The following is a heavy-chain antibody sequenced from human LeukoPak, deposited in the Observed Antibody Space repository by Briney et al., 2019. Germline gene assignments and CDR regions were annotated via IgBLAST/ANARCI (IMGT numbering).Heavy chain of an antibody. J-gene: IGHJ4*02. CDR2: ISGDGGST. CDR3: AKASPSYVWGSYRLRPFDY. D-gene: IGHD3-16*02. V-gene: IGHV3-43*02. Sequence: TGGSLRLSXAASGFTFDDYAMHWVRQAPGKGLEWVSLISGDGGSTYYADSVKGRFTISRDNSKNSLYLQMNSLRTEDTALYYCAKASPSYVWGSYRLRPFDYWGQGTLVTVSS. CDR1: GFTFDDYA.